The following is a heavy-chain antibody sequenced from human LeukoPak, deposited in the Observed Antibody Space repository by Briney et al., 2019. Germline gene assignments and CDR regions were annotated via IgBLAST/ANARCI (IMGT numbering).Heavy chain of an antibody. D-gene: IGHD2-2*01. J-gene: IGHJ4*02. CDR3: ARGRYCSSTSCSPSFYFDF. CDR1: GGTFSSYA. Sequence: ASVKVSCKASGGTFSSYAISWVRQTPGQGLEWMGWISAYNGNINYAQNFQGRVTMTTDTSTSTAYMELRSLRSDDTAVYYCARGRYCSSTSCSPSFYFDFWGQGTPVTVSS. CDR2: ISAYNGNI. V-gene: IGHV1-18*01.